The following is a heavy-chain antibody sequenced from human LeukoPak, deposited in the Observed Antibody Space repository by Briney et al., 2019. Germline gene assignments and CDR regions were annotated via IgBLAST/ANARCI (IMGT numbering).Heavy chain of an antibody. V-gene: IGHV3-48*01. Sequence: GGSLRLSCAASGFTFSSYSMSWVRQAPGKGLEWVSYISSSSSTIYYADSVKGRFTISRDNAKNSLYLQMNSLRAEDTAVYYCARAIVVVMVGRYYYMDVWGKGTTVTVSS. J-gene: IGHJ6*03. D-gene: IGHD3-22*01. CDR2: ISSSSSTI. CDR3: ARAIVVVMVGRYYYMDV. CDR1: GFTFSSYS.